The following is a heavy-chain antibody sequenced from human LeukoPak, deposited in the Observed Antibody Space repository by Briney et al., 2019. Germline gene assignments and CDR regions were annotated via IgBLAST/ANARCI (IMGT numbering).Heavy chain of an antibody. J-gene: IGHJ4*02. D-gene: IGHD1-26*01. V-gene: IGHV1-69*13. Sequence: ASVKVSCKASGGTFSSYAISWVRQAPGQGLEWMGGIIPIFGTANYAQKFQGRVTITADESTSTAYMELSSLRSEDTAVYYCARDRGGSYIRDPFDYWGQGTLVTVSS. CDR2: IIPIFGTA. CDR3: ARDRGGSYIRDPFDY. CDR1: GGTFSSYA.